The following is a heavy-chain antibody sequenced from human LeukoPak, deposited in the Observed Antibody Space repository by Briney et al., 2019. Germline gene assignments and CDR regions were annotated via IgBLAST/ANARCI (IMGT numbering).Heavy chain of an antibody. Sequence: SETLSLTCTVSGGSISSYYWSWIRQPPGKGLEWIGYIYYSGSTNYNPSLKSRVTISVDTSKNQFSLKLSSVTAADTAVYYCARTQGYCSGGSCYYYYGMDVWGKGTTVTVSS. D-gene: IGHD2-15*01. CDR1: GGSISSYY. CDR3: ARTQGYCSGGSCYYYYGMDV. V-gene: IGHV4-59*01. CDR2: IYYSGST. J-gene: IGHJ6*04.